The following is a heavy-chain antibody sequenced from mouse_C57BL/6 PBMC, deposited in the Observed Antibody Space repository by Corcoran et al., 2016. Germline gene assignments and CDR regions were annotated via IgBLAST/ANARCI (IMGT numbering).Heavy chain of an antibody. J-gene: IGHJ4*01. CDR1: GYTFTDYY. CDR3: ARGDGNHRVMDY. CDR2: INPNNGGT. D-gene: IGHD2-1*01. V-gene: IGHV1-26*01. Sequence: EVQLQQSGPELVKPGASVKISCKASGYTFTDYYMNWVKQSHGKSLEWIGDINPNNGGTSYNQKFKGKATLTVDKSSSTAYMELRSLTSEDSAVYYCARGDGNHRVMDYGGQGTSVTVSS.